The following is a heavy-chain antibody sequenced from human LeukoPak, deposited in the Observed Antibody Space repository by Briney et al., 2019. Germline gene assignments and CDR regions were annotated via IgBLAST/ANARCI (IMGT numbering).Heavy chain of an antibody. J-gene: IGHJ4*02. D-gene: IGHD4-17*01. CDR2: ISAYNGNT. CDR1: GYTFTSYG. CDR3: ARETYGDYVLDY. Sequence: GASVKVSCKASGYTFTSYGISWVRQAPGQGLEWMGWISAYNGNTNYAQKLQGRVTMTTDTSTSAAYMELRSLRSDDAAVYYCARETYGDYVLDYWGQGTLVTVSS. V-gene: IGHV1-18*04.